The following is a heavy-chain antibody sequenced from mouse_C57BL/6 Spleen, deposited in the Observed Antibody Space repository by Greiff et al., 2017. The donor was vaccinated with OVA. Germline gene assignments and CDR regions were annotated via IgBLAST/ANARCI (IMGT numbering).Heavy chain of an antibody. D-gene: IGHD1-1*01. J-gene: IGHJ1*03. CDR2: INPNNGGT. CDR3: ARSENYYGSFWYFDV. V-gene: IGHV1-18*01. Sequence: EVQLQQSGPELVKPGASVKIPCKASGYTFTDYNMDWVKQSHGKSLEWIGDINPNNGGTIYNQKFKGKATLTVDKSSSTAYMELRSLTSEDTAVYYCARSENYYGSFWYFDVWGTGTTVTVSS. CDR1: GYTFTDYN.